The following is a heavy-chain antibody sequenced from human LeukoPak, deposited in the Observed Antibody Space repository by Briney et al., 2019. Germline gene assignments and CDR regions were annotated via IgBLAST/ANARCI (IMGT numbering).Heavy chain of an antibody. CDR1: GFTFSNYG. Sequence: GGSLRLSCAASGFTFSNYGMQWVRQAPGKGLEWLGVIAYGGGLQYYADSVKGRFTISRDNSKNTMYLQMNSLRAEDTAVYFCAKESAEYASGWYFHDWGQGTLVTVSS. D-gene: IGHD6-19*01. CDR2: IAYGGGLQ. V-gene: IGHV3-30*18. CDR3: AKESAEYASGWYFHD. J-gene: IGHJ4*02.